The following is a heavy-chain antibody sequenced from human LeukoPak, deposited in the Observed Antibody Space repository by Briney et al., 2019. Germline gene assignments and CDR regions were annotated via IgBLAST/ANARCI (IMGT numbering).Heavy chain of an antibody. J-gene: IGHJ4*02. CDR3: AKGTYSSDQPDY. D-gene: IGHD6-19*01. Sequence: GGSLRLSCAASGVTFSSYSMNWVRQAPGKGREWVSYISSSSSTIYYADSVKGRFTISRDNSKNTLYLQMNSLRGEDTAVYYCAKGTYSSDQPDYWGQGTLVTVSS. CDR1: GVTFSSYS. CDR2: ISSSSSTI. V-gene: IGHV3-48*01.